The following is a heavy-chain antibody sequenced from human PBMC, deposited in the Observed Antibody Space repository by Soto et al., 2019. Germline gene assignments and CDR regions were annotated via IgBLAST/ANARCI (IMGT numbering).Heavy chain of an antibody. J-gene: IGHJ5*02. Sequence: QVQLVQSGAEEKKPGASVRVSCKASGCTFASCAMHWVRQAPGQRLEWMGWINAGNGNTQYSQKCQGRVTITRDTSASTAYTELSSVRSDGTAVYSCVRGWKDSSSWYGQDWFDPWGQGTRVTVSS. CDR1: GCTFASCA. CDR2: INAGNGNT. CDR3: VRGWKDSSSWYGQDWFDP. V-gene: IGHV1-3*05. D-gene: IGHD6-13*01.